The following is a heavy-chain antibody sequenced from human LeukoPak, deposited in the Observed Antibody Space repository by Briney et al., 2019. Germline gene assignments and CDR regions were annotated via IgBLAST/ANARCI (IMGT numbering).Heavy chain of an antibody. V-gene: IGHV4-39*01. CDR1: GVSISSGSNY. J-gene: IGHJ4*02. CDR2: IYSSGST. CDR3: ARQGPTSRGYYDSSGHIRG. Sequence: SETLSLTCSVSGVSISSGSNYWGWIRQPPGKTLEWIGSIYSSGSTYYNSSLKSRVIILIDTSKNHFSLTLSSVTAADTAVYYCARQGPTSRGYYDSSGHIRGWGQGTLVTVSS. D-gene: IGHD3-22*01.